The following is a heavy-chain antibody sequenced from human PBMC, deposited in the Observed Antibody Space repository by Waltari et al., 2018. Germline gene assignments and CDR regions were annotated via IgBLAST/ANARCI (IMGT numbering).Heavy chain of an antibody. D-gene: IGHD2-15*01. Sequence: QVQLQQWGAGLLKSSETLSLTCAVYGGSFSVYSWSWIRQPPGKGLEWIGEITHSGMTNYNPSLKSRVTISADRSKNQFSLKLSSVTAADTAVYYCARGGKVNNWFDPRGQGTLVTVSS. V-gene: IGHV4-34*01. J-gene: IGHJ5*02. CDR2: ITHSGMT. CDR3: ARGGKVNNWFDP. CDR1: GGSFSVYS.